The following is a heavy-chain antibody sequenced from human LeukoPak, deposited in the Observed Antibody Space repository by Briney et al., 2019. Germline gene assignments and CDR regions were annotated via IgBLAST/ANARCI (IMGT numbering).Heavy chain of an antibody. CDR1: GFTVSSNY. V-gene: IGHV3-53*01. D-gene: IGHD6-19*01. CDR3: ARTSIQMRQWLVDYFFDY. Sequence: PGGSLRLPCAVSGFTVSSNYMSWVRQAPGKGLEWVSVIYSGGSTYDADSVKGRFTISRDNSKNTLYLQMNSLRAEDTAVYYCARTSIQMRQWLVDYFFDYWGQGTLVTVSS. J-gene: IGHJ4*02. CDR2: IYSGGST.